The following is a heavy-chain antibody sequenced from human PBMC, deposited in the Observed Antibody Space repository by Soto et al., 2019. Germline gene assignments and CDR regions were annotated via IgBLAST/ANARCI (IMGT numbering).Heavy chain of an antibody. CDR2: INHSGST. CDR3: ARVSYYYDSSGYYRY. Sequence: QVQLQQWGAGLLKPSETLSLTCAVYGGSFSGYYWSWIRQPPGKGLEWIEEINHSGSTNYNPSLKSRVTISVDTSKNQFSLKLSSVTAADTAVYYCARVSYYYDSSGYYRYWGQGTLVTVSS. D-gene: IGHD3-22*01. J-gene: IGHJ4*02. V-gene: IGHV4-34*01. CDR1: GGSFSGYY.